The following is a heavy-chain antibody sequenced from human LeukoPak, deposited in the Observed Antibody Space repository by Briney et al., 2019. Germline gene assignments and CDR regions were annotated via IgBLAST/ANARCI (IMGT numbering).Heavy chain of an antibody. V-gene: IGHV3-21*01. D-gene: IGHD3-22*01. Sequence: GGSLRLSCAASGLTFSSYSMNWVRQAPGKGLEWVSSISSSSIYIFYADSVKGRFTISRDNAKNSLYLQMNSLRAEDTAVYYCARATNYYDSSGYLYYFDYWGQGTLVTVSS. CDR1: GLTFSSYS. J-gene: IGHJ4*02. CDR3: ARATNYYDSSGYLYYFDY. CDR2: ISSSSIYI.